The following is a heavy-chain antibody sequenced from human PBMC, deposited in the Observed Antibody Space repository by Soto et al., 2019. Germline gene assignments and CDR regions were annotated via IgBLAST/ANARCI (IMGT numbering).Heavy chain of an antibody. CDR2: IKSKTDGGTT. J-gene: IGHJ4*02. CDR3: TTGHRFLEWLLDY. Sequence: GGSLILSCSASGFTFSNAWMSWVRQAPGKGLEWVGRIKSKTDGGTTDYAAPVKGRFTISRDDSKNTLYLQMNSLKTEDTAVYYCTTGHRFLEWLLDYWGQGTLVTVSS. D-gene: IGHD3-3*01. V-gene: IGHV3-15*01. CDR1: GFTFSNAW.